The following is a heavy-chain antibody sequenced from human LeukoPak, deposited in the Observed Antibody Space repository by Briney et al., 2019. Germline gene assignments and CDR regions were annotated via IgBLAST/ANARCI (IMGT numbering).Heavy chain of an antibody. V-gene: IGHV1-46*01. CDR2: INPSGGST. CDR1: GYTFTSYY. CDR3: ARDRVDSSGYYYVGLLVH. Sequence: ASVKVSRKASGYTFTSYYMHRVRQAPGQGLEWMGIINPSGGSTSYAQKFQGRVTMTRDTSTSTVYMELSSLRSEDTAVYYCARDRVDSSGYYYVGLLVHWGQGTLVTVSS. J-gene: IGHJ4*02. D-gene: IGHD3-22*01.